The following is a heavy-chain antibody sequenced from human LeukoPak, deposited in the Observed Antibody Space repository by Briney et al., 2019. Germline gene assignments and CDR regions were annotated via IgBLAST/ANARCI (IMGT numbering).Heavy chain of an antibody. CDR3: ARVYSSSWYAFDI. V-gene: IGHV4-31*03. Sequence: SETLSLTCTVSGGSLSSGGDYWSWIRQHPGKGLEWIGYIYHSGSTYYNPSLKSRVTISVDTSKNQFSLKLSSVTAADTAVYYCARVYSSSWYAFDIWGQGTMVTVSS. CDR2: IYHSGST. D-gene: IGHD6-13*01. CDR1: GGSLSSGGDY. J-gene: IGHJ3*02.